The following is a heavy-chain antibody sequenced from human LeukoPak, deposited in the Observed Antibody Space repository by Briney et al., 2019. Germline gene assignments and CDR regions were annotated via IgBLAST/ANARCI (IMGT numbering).Heavy chain of an antibody. D-gene: IGHD3-22*01. CDR3: ARVSGYADY. CDR1: GGSISSHY. Sequence: SETLSLTCTVSGGSISSHYWSWIRQPPGKGLGWIGYIYYSGSTNYNPSLKSRVTISVDTPKNQFSLKLSSVTAADTAVYYCARVSGYADYWGQGTLVTVSS. J-gene: IGHJ4*02. CDR2: IYYSGST. V-gene: IGHV4-59*11.